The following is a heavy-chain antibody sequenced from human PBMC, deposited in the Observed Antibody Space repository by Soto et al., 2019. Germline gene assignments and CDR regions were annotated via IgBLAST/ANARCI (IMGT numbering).Heavy chain of an antibody. CDR2: ISPYNGTT. V-gene: IGHV1-18*04. CDR3: ARDGERDTGLNFYYYLHGMDA. Sequence: ASVKVSCKASGYTFTTYGISWVRQAPGQGLEWMGWISPYNGTTKYAEKFQGEMTMTTDTATSTAYMDLRSLRSDDTAVYYCARDGERDTGLNFYYYLHGMDAWGEGTRVTVSS. CDR1: GYTFTTYG. D-gene: IGHD1-1*01. J-gene: IGHJ6*04.